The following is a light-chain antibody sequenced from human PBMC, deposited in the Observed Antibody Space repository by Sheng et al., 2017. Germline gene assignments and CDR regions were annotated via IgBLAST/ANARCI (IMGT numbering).Light chain of an antibody. CDR1: SSDVGSYDL. CDR2: EGT. Sequence: QSALTQPASVSGSPGQSITISCTGTSSDVGSYDLVSWYQQHPGKAPKLIIYEGTKRPSGVSNRFSGSKSGNTASLTISGLQAEDEADYYYCSYAGSSTVVFGGGTKLTVL. J-gene: IGLJ2*01. CDR3: CSYAGSSTVV. V-gene: IGLV2-23*01.